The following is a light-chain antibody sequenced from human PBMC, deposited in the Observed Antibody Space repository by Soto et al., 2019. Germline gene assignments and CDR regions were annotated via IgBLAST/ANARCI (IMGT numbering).Light chain of an antibody. V-gene: IGLV2-8*01. J-gene: IGLJ2*01. CDR1: SSDVGGYNY. CDR3: SSYAGSLVV. Sequence: QSVLTQPPSASGSPGQSVTISCTGTSSDVGGYNYVSWYQQHPGKAPKLMIYEVSKRPSGVPHRFSGSKSGNTASLTVSGLQAEDEADYYCSSYAGSLVVFGGGTKLTVL. CDR2: EVS.